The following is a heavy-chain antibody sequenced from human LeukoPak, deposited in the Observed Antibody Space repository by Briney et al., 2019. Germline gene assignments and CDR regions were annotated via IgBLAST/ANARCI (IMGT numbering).Heavy chain of an antibody. CDR3: AQQVGYCSSGNCYFTY. V-gene: IGHV3-23*01. CDR1: GFSFNSYA. J-gene: IGHJ1*01. CDR2: INNDGDST. Sequence: PGGSLRLSCAASGFSFNSYAMSWVRQAPGKGLEWVSAINNDGDSTYSADSVKGRFTVSRDNSKNTPYLQMNSLRAEDAAVYYCAQQVGYCSSGNCYFTYWGQGTLVTVSS. D-gene: IGHD2-15*01.